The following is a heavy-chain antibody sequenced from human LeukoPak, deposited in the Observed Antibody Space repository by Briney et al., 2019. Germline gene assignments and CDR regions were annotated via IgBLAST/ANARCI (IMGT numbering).Heavy chain of an antibody. CDR2: ISAYNGNT. CDR3: ARGDVLRYFDWLTVDY. D-gene: IGHD3-9*01. CDR1: SYTFTSYG. V-gene: IGHV1-18*01. Sequence: ASVKVSCKASSYTFTSYGISWVRQAPGQGLEWMGWISAYNGNTNYAQKLQGRVTMTTDTSTSTAYMELRSLRSNDTAVYYCARGDVLRYFDWLTVDYWGQGTLVTVSS. J-gene: IGHJ4*02.